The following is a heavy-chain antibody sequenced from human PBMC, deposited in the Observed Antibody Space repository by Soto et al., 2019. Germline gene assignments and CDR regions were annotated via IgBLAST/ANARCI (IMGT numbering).Heavy chain of an antibody. CDR2: MNPNSGNT. J-gene: IGHJ5*01. CDR1: GYTFATYD. V-gene: IGHV1-8*01. Sequence: QVQLVQSGAEVKTPGASVKVSCKASGYTFATYDLTWVRQAPGQGLEWMGWMNPNSGNTGYAQKFQGRLTMTRDTALSVAHMELRSLRKEDTAVSYFARSDGYNFNWLASLGQGTRVTVS. D-gene: IGHD2-21*01. CDR3: ARSDGYNFNWLAS.